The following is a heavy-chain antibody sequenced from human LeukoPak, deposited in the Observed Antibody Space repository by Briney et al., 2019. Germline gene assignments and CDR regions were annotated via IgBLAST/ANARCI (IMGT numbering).Heavy chain of an antibody. CDR3: AKAAGYDYVWGSHEDY. J-gene: IGHJ4*02. Sequence: SGGTLRLSCAASGFTFSGYGMSWVRQAPGKGLKWVSAISGSGGSTYYADSVKGRITISRDNSKNTLYLQMNSLRAEDTAVYYCAKAAGYDYVWGSHEDYWGQGTLVTVSS. CDR2: ISGSGGST. D-gene: IGHD3-16*01. CDR1: GFTFSGYG. V-gene: IGHV3-23*01.